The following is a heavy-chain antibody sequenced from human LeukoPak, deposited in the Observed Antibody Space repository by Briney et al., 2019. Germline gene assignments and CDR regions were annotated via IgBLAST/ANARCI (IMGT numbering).Heavy chain of an antibody. D-gene: IGHD2-15*01. Sequence: GASVKVSCKASGYTFTSYDINWVRQATGQGLEWMGWMNPNSGNTGYAQKIQGRVTITRNTSITTAYMELSSLRSEDTAMYYCARGRGSGAFDIWGQGTMVTVSS. V-gene: IGHV1-8*03. CDR1: GYTFTSYD. CDR3: ARGRGSGAFDI. CDR2: MNPNSGNT. J-gene: IGHJ3*02.